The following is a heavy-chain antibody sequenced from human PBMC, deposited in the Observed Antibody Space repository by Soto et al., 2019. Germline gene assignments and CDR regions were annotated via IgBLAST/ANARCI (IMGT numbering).Heavy chain of an antibody. D-gene: IGHD3-3*01. CDR2: INHSGST. CDR1: GGSFSGYY. V-gene: IGHV4-34*01. Sequence: SETLSLTCAVYGGSFSGYYWSWIRQPPGKGLEWIGEINHSGSTNYNPSLKSRVTISVDTSKNQFSLKLSSVTAADTAVYYCARGKKRITIFGVVIGGYGMDVWGQGTTVTVSS. CDR3: ARGKKRITIFGVVIGGYGMDV. J-gene: IGHJ6*02.